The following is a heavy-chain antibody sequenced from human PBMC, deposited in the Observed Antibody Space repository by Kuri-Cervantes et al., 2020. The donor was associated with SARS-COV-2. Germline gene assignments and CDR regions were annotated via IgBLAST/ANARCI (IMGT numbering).Heavy chain of an antibody. CDR2: ISGSGGST. D-gene: IGHD3-22*01. V-gene: IGHV3-23*01. Sequence: ETLSLTCAASGFTFSSYAMSWVRQAPGKGLEWVSAISGSGGSTYYADSVKGRFTISRDNSKNTLYLQMNSLRAEDTAVYYCAKEGPTGYYDSSGYYYDYYYGMDVWGQGTTVTVSS. CDR1: GFTFSSYA. J-gene: IGHJ6*02. CDR3: AKEGPTGYYDSSGYYYDYYYGMDV.